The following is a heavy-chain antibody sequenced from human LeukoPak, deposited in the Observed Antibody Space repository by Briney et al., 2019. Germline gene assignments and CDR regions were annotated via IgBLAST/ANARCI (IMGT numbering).Heavy chain of an antibody. J-gene: IGHJ5*02. Sequence: ASVKVSCKASGYTFTGYYMHWVRQAPGQGLEWIGWINPNSGGTNYAQKFQGRVTMTRDTSISTAYMELSRLRSDDTAVYYCARGPAAIIIRFDPWGQGTLVTVSS. CDR1: GYTFTGYY. D-gene: IGHD2-2*02. CDR3: ARGPAAIIIRFDP. CDR2: INPNSGGT. V-gene: IGHV1-2*02.